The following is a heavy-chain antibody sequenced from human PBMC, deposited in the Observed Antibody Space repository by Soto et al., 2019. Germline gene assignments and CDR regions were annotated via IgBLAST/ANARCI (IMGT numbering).Heavy chain of an antibody. V-gene: IGHV5-51*01. Sequence: GESLKISCKGSGYSYTNNWIGWVRQMPGKGLEWMGIIYPGNSDTRYSPSFQGQVTISAEKSISTAYLQWGSLKASDTAMYYCARYGDGDYTLWYFDLWGRGTLVTVSS. J-gene: IGHJ2*01. CDR3: ARYGDGDYTLWYFDL. D-gene: IGHD4-17*01. CDR1: GYSYTNNW. CDR2: IYPGNSDT.